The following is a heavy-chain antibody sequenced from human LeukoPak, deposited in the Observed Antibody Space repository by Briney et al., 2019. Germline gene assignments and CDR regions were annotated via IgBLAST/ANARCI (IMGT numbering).Heavy chain of an antibody. CDR3: ARVAEVPAAIRYYYYGMDV. Sequence: SVKVSCKASGGTFSSYAISWVRQAPGQGLEWMGGIIPIFGTANYAQKFQGRVTITADESTSTAYMELSSLRSEDTAVYYCARVAEVPAAIRYYYYGMDVWGQGTTVTVSS. CDR2: IIPIFGTA. D-gene: IGHD2-2*01. CDR1: GGTFSSYA. V-gene: IGHV1-69*13. J-gene: IGHJ6*02.